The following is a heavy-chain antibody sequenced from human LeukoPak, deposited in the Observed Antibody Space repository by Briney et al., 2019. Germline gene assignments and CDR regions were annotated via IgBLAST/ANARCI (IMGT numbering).Heavy chain of an antibody. Sequence: SETLSLTCAVYGRSFSGYYWSWIRQPPGKGLEWIGEINHSGSTNYNPSLKSRVTISVDTSKNQFSLKLSSVTAADTAVYYCARGGYCSGGSCYPLDYWGQGTLVTVSS. CDR1: GRSFSGYY. D-gene: IGHD2-15*01. V-gene: IGHV4-34*01. CDR2: INHSGST. J-gene: IGHJ4*02. CDR3: ARGGYCSGGSCYPLDY.